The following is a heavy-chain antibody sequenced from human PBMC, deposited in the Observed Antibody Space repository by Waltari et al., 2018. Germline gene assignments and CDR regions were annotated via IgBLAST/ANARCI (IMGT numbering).Heavy chain of an antibody. V-gene: IGHV3-23*01. D-gene: IGHD3-3*02. J-gene: IGHJ3*02. Sequence: EVQLLESGGGLVQPGGSLRLSCAASGFTFSSYAMSWVRQAPGKGLEWVSAISGSGGSTYDADSVKGRFTISRDNSKNTLYLQMNSLRAEDTAVYYCAKARKAHFWSGYFDAFDIWGQGTMVTVSS. CDR1: GFTFSSYA. CDR3: AKARKAHFWSGYFDAFDI. CDR2: ISGSGGST.